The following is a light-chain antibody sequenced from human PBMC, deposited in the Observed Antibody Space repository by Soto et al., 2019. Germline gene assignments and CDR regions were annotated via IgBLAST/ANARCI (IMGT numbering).Light chain of an antibody. V-gene: IGKV3-11*01. CDR2: YAS. Sequence: VLTQSPATLSLSPGERATLSCRASQTVSRYLAWYQQKPGQAPRLLIYYASTRAAGIPARFSGSGSGTDYSLTISSREPEDFVVYYCHQRSTWPFLTFGGGTKVEI. CDR1: QTVSRY. J-gene: IGKJ4*01. CDR3: HQRSTWPFLT.